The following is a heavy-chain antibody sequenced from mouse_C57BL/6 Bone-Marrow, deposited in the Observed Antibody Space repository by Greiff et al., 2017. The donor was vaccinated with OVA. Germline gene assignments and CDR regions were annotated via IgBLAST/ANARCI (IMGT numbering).Heavy chain of an antibody. CDR3: ARDYYGTPFAY. D-gene: IGHD1-1*01. V-gene: IGHV1-66*01. CDR1: GYSFTSYY. J-gene: IGHJ3*01. Sequence: VQLQQSGPELVKPGASVKISCKASGYSFTSYYIHWVKQRPGQGLEWIGWIYPGSGNTKYNEKFKGKATLTADTSSSTAYMQLSSLTSEDSAVYYCARDYYGTPFAYWGQGTLVTVSA. CDR2: IYPGSGNT.